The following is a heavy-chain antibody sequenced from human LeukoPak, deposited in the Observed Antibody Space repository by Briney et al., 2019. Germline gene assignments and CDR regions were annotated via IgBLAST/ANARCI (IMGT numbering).Heavy chain of an antibody. V-gene: IGHV4-61*10. D-gene: IGHD6-13*01. CDR2: IYKAGST. CDR1: GDSITSGTYY. CDR3: ARISSSNWYNERGAFDV. Sequence: PSETLSLTCTVSGDSITSGTYYWTWIRQPAGKGLEGIGSIYKAGSTNYSPSLKSRVTISVDTANNQFSLKLRSVTAADTAVYYCARISSSNWYNERGAFDVWGQGTMVTVSS. J-gene: IGHJ3*01.